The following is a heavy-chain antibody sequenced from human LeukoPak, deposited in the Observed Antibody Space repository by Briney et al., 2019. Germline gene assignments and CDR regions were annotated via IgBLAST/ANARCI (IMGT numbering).Heavy chain of an antibody. D-gene: IGHD5-12*01. V-gene: IGHV3-23*01. Sequence: GGSLRLSCAASGFTFSHYPMSWVRQAPGKGLEWVSLISVSGDSIDYADSVKGRFTVSRDNSKNTMSLHMDSLRVEDTALYYCAKGGRFDNWGQGTLVTVSS. J-gene: IGHJ4*02. CDR1: GFTFSHYP. CDR2: ISVSGDSI. CDR3: AKGGRFDN.